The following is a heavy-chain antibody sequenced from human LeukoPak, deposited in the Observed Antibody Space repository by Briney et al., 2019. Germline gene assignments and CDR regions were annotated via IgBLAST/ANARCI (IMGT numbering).Heavy chain of an antibody. J-gene: IGHJ3*02. CDR1: EFTFSSYS. D-gene: IGHD6-13*01. CDR2: ITNSGNSK. Sequence: GGSLRLSCAASEFTFSSYSMNWVRQAPGKGLEWVSYITNSGNSKSYADSVKGRFTISRDNTKNSLYLQMNGLRAEDTAVYYCARMRGEKQQLDAFDIWGQGTMVTVTS. V-gene: IGHV3-48*01. CDR3: ARMRGEKQQLDAFDI.